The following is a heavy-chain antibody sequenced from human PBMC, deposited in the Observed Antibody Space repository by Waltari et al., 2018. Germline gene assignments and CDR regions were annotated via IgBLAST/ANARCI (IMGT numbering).Heavy chain of an antibody. CDR2: IHGSGRS. Sequence: QVQLQESGPGLVKPSGTLSATCPVSGDSISGSYWWSWVRQPPGKGLEWIGQIHGSGRSNYNPSLESRVTVSIDTSNNHFSLKVTSATAADTAVYYCARDRGRGLYLDSWGQGTLVTVSP. V-gene: IGHV4-4*02. J-gene: IGHJ4*02. CDR3: ARDRGRGLYLDS. D-gene: IGHD2-15*01. CDR1: GDSISGSYW.